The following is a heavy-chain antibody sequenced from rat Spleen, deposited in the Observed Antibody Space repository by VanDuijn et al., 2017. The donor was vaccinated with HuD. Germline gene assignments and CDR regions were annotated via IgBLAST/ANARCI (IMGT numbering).Heavy chain of an antibody. CDR1: GFTFSNYY. D-gene: IGHD1-2*01. V-gene: IGHV5-27*01. Sequence: EVQLVESGGGLVQPGRSLKLSCAASGFTFSNYYMAWVRQAPTKGLDGVAYISTGGGSTYYRDSVKGRFTISRDNAKSTLYLQMDSLSSEDTATYYCARHPAASHWYFDFWGPGTMVTVSS. CDR2: ISTGGGST. J-gene: IGHJ1*01. CDR3: ARHPAASHWYFDF.